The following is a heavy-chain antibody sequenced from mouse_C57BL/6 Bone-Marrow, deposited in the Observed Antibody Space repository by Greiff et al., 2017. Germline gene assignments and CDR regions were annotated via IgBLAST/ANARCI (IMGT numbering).Heavy chain of an antibody. CDR1: GYAFTNYL. Sequence: QVQLQQSGAELVRPGTSVKVSCKASGYAFTNYLIEWVKQRPGQGLEWIGVINPGSGGTNYNEKFKGKATLTADESSSTAYMQLSSLTAEDSAVYFCARDGVLRRGFAYWGQGTLVTVSA. J-gene: IGHJ3*01. CDR3: ARDGVLRRGFAY. V-gene: IGHV1-54*01. D-gene: IGHD1-1*01. CDR2: INPGSGGT.